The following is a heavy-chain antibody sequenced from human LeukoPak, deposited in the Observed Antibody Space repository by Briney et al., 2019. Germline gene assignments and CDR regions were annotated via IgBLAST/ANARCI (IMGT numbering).Heavy chain of an antibody. CDR3: ARSGLTYYYDSSGYYYLGY. Sequence: SETLSLTCTVSGGSISSSSYYWGWIRQPPGKGLEWIGSIYYSGSTYYNPSLKSRVTISVDTPKNQFSLKLSSVTAADTAVYYCARSGLTYYYDSSGYYYLGYWGQGTLVTVSS. CDR1: GGSISSSSYY. CDR2: IYYSGST. D-gene: IGHD3-22*01. V-gene: IGHV4-39*01. J-gene: IGHJ4*02.